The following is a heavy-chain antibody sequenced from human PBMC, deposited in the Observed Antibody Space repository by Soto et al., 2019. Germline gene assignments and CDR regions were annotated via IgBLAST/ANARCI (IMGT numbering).Heavy chain of an antibody. D-gene: IGHD3-10*01. J-gene: IGHJ4*02. CDR2: INAGNGNT. Sequence: QVQLVQSGAEVKKPGASVKVSCKASGYTFTSYAMHWVRQAPVQRLEWMGWINAGNGNTKYSQKFQGRVTITRDTSAYTADMELSSLRSDDTAVYYCARDPSLWFGEPNRPHPFDYWGQGTLVTVSS. V-gene: IGHV1-3*01. CDR1: GYTFTSYA. CDR3: ARDPSLWFGEPNRPHPFDY.